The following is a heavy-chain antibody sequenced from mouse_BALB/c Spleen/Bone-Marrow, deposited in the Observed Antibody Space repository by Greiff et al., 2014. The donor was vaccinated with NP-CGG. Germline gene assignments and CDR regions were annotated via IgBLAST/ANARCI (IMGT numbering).Heavy chain of an antibody. CDR3: ARDRGVQGYAMDY. J-gene: IGHJ4*01. CDR2: ISYGGSYI. Sequence: DVMLVESWGGLVKPGGSLKLSCAASGFTFSDFYMYWVRQTPEKRLEWVATISYGGSYIYYPDRVKGRFTISRDDAKNNLYLQMSRLKSEDTAMYYCARDRGVQGYAMDYWGQGTSVTVSS. V-gene: IGHV5-4*02. CDR1: GFTFSDFY. D-gene: IGHD2-14*01.